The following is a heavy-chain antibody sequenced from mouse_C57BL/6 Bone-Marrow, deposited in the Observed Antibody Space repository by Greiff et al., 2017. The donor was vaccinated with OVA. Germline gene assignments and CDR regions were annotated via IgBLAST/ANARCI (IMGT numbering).Heavy chain of an antibody. D-gene: IGHD4-1*01. CDR2: ISNGGGST. CDR1: GFTFSDYY. J-gene: IGHJ3*01. V-gene: IGHV5-12*01. Sequence: EVMLVESGGGLVQPGGSLKLSCAASGFTFSDYYMYWVRQTPEKRLEWVAYISNGGGSTYYPDTVKGRFTISRDNAKNTLYLQMSRLKSEDTAMYYCARHELGPGFAYWGQGTLVTVSA. CDR3: ARHELGPGFAY.